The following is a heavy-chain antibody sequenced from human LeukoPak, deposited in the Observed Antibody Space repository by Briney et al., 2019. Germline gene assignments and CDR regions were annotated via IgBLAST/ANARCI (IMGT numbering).Heavy chain of an antibody. CDR2: ISTYNGNT. CDR1: GYTFTSYG. CDR3: ARYSAATSFDY. Sequence: ASVKVSCKASGYTFTSYGISWVRQAPGQGLEWMGRISTYNGNTNYAQKLQGRVTMTTDTSTSTAYMELRSLRSDDTAVYYCARYSAATSFDYWGQGTLVTVSS. D-gene: IGHD2-15*01. V-gene: IGHV1-18*01. J-gene: IGHJ4*02.